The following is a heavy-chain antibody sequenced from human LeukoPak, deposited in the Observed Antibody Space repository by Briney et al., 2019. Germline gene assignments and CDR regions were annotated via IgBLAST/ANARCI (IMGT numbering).Heavy chain of an antibody. CDR2: IWYDGSNK. CDR1: GFTFSSYG. Sequence: GGSLRLSCAASGFTFSSYGMHWVRQAPGKGLEWVAVIWYDGSNKYYADSVKGRFTISRDNSKNTLYLQMNSLRAEDTAVYYCAKDLANDTMVRGVIPYWGQGTLVTVSS. V-gene: IGHV3-33*06. D-gene: IGHD3-10*01. J-gene: IGHJ4*02. CDR3: AKDLANDTMVRGVIPY.